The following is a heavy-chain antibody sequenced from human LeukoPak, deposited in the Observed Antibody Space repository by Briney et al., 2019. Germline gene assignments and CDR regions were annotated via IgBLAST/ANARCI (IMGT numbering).Heavy chain of an antibody. Sequence: ASVKLSCKASGDTFTSYGISWVRQAPGQGLEWMGWISAYNGNTNYAQKLQGRVTMTTNTSTSTAYMELRSLRSGDTAVYYCARDWAWGDSIGYWGQGTLVTVSS. D-gene: IGHD3-10*01. CDR3: ARDWAWGDSIGY. J-gene: IGHJ4*02. CDR1: GDTFTSYG. CDR2: ISAYNGNT. V-gene: IGHV1-18*01.